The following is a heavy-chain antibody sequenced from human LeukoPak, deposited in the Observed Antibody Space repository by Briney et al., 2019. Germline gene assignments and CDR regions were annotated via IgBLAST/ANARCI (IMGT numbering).Heavy chain of an antibody. J-gene: IGHJ4*02. CDR2: IYYSGST. V-gene: IGHV4-59*01. CDR3: ARSYSSGWYYFDY. D-gene: IGHD6-19*01. CDR1: GCSISSYY. Sequence: SETLSLTCTDSGCSISSYYWSWIRQPPGKGLEWNGNIYYSGSTNYNPSLKSRVTISVDTSKNQFSLKLSSVTAADTAVYYCARSYSSGWYYFDYWGQGTLVTVSS.